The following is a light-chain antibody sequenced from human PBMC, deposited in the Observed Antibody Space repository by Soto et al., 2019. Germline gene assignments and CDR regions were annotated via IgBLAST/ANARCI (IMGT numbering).Light chain of an antibody. CDR3: QQYTVWPLT. Sequence: EIVMTQSPATLSVSPGERATLSCRASQSVSSNLDWYHQKPGQTHKLLIYVASTSATGIPSRFSGSGAGTEFTLTISSLQYEDFAVYYCQQYTVWPLTFGGGTKVEFK. J-gene: IGKJ4*01. V-gene: IGKV3-15*01. CDR2: VAS. CDR1: QSVSSN.